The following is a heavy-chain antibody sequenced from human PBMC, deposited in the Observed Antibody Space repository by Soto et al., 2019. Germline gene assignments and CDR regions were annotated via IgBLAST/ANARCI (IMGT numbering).Heavy chain of an antibody. Sequence: QVQLVQSGAELKKPGASVRVSCKASGYTFTNNDVTWVRQATGQGLEWMGWMNPGSGDTAYAQKFQGRVTMTRDISIATAYMELSSLRSEDTAIYYCARMASFGSLNWFDPWGQGTLVTVSS. V-gene: IGHV1-8*01. CDR3: ARMASFGSLNWFDP. CDR1: GYTFTNND. CDR2: MNPGSGDT. J-gene: IGHJ5*01. D-gene: IGHD5-18*01.